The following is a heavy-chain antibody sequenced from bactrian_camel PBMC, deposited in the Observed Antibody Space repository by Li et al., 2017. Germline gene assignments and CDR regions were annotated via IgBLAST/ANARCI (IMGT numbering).Heavy chain of an antibody. D-gene: IGHD4*01. CDR2: IDSDGTS. J-gene: IGHJ6*01. Sequence: VQLVESGGGSVQAGGSLRLSCGASGSIYGDACVGWLRQAPGEEPEGVAGIDSDGTSRYSDPMKGRFIISRDNAKNTLYLQMNSLKPEDTAMYYCAAVITSCRYYYDSVVPPGAIEQNGYRGQGTQVTVS. CDR1: GSIYGDAC. V-gene: IGHV3S26*01. CDR3: AAVITSCRYYYDSVVPPGAIEQNGY.